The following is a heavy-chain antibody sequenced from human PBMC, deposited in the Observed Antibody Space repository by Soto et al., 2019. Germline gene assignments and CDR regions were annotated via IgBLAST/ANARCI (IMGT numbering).Heavy chain of an antibody. Sequence: SETPSLTCTVSGGAISRYYWSWIRQPPGKGLEWIGYMYNTGSTVYNPSFKSRVTISVDTSKNQFSLKLNSVTAADTAVYYCARDLWGYCGTDCFPLDVWGQGTTVTVSS. CDR1: GGAISRYY. V-gene: IGHV4-59*01. D-gene: IGHD2-21*02. CDR2: MYNTGST. CDR3: ARDLWGYCGTDCFPLDV. J-gene: IGHJ6*02.